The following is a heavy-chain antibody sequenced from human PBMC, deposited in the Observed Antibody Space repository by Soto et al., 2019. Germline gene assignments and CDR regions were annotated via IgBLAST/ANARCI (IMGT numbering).Heavy chain of an antibody. CDR2: IIPIFGTA. V-gene: IGHV1-69*13. D-gene: IGHD3-22*01. J-gene: IGHJ4*02. CDR3: ARVKTYYYDSSGYYYFDY. Sequence: SVKVSCKASGGTFSSYAISWVRQAPGQGLEWMGGIIPIFGTANYAQKFQGRVTITADESTSTAYMELSSLRSEDTAVYYCARVKTYYYDSSGYYYFDYWGQGTLVTVSS. CDR1: GGTFSSYA.